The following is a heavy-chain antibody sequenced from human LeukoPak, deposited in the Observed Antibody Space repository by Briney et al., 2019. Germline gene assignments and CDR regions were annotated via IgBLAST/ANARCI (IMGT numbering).Heavy chain of an antibody. Sequence: ASVKVSCKASGYTFTGYYMHWVRQAPGQGLEWMGWINPNSGGTNYAQKFQGRVTMTRDTSISTAYLELSRLRSDDTAVYYCERAQKRPGTTILKSLYNWFDPWGQGTLVTVSS. D-gene: IGHD1-1*01. CDR2: INPNSGGT. V-gene: IGHV1-2*02. J-gene: IGHJ5*02. CDR3: ERAQKRPGTTILKSLYNWFDP. CDR1: GYTFTGYY.